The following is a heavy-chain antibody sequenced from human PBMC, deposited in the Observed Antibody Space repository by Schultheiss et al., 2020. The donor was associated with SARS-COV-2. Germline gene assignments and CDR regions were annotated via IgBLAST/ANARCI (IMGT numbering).Heavy chain of an antibody. J-gene: IGHJ4*02. V-gene: IGHV3-13*01. Sequence: GGSLRLSCAASGFTFSSYGMHWVRQAPGKGLEWVSAIGTAGDTYYPGSVKGRFTISRDNAKNSLYLQMISLRADDTAVYYCARDLYGSGAYWGQGTLVTVSS. CDR3: ARDLYGSGAY. CDR2: IGTAGDT. CDR1: GFTFSSYG. D-gene: IGHD3-10*01.